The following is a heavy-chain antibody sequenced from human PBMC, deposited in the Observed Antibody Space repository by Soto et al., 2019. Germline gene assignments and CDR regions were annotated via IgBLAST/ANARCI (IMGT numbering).Heavy chain of an antibody. CDR3: ASGGDYYGSGSYWDYYYYGMDV. Sequence: PSETLSLACAVYGGSFSGYYWSWIRQPPGKGLEWIGEINHSGSTNYNPSLKSRVTISVDTSKNQFSLKLSSVTAADTAVYYCASGGDYYGSGSYWDYYYYGMDVWGQGTTVTVS. CDR1: GGSFSGYY. V-gene: IGHV4-34*01. CDR2: INHSGST. J-gene: IGHJ6*02. D-gene: IGHD3-10*01.